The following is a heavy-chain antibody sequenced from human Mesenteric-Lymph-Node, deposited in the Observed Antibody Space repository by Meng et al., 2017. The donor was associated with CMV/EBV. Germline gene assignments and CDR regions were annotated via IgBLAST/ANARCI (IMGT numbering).Heavy chain of an antibody. D-gene: IGHD1-7*01. CDR1: GFTFSSYS. V-gene: IGHV3-21*01. J-gene: IGHJ4*02. CDR3: ARSPGIDGSTWIDH. Sequence: GESLKISCAASGFTFSSYSMNWVRQAPGKGLEWVSSISSSASFIYYADSLKGRLTISRDNAKNLLYLQMETLTAEDTAVYYCARSPGIDGSTWIDHWGQGTLVTVSS. CDR2: ISSSASFI.